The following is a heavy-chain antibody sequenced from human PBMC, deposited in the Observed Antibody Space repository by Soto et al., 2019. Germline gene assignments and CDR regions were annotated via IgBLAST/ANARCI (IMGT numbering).Heavy chain of an antibody. J-gene: IGHJ6*02. CDR3: ERGLFWSGYDRVYGMDV. Sequence: SETLSLTCTVSAGSISGYYWSWIRQPPTKGLQWIGFFYYSGSTNYNPSLKSRGTISLDTSKNQFSLRLSYVTTEDKAVYYCERGLFWSGYDRVYGMDVWGQGTTVTVSS. CDR2: FYYSGST. V-gene: IGHV4-59*01. CDR1: AGSISGYY. D-gene: IGHD3-3*01.